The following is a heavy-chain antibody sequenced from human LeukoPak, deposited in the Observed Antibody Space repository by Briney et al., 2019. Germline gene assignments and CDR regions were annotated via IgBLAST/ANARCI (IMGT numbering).Heavy chain of an antibody. V-gene: IGHV3-23*01. Sequence: PGGSLRLSCAASGFTFSSYAMSWVRQAPGKGLEWVSAISGSDGSTYYADSVKGRFTISRDNSKNTLYLQMNSLRAEDTAVYYCAKDRGVVVPAAITEDAFDIWGQGTMVTVSS. D-gene: IGHD2-2*02. CDR1: GFTFSSYA. CDR2: ISGSDGST. CDR3: AKDRGVVVPAAITEDAFDI. J-gene: IGHJ3*02.